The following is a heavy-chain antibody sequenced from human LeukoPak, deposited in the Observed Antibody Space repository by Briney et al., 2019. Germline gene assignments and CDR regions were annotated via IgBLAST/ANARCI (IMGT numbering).Heavy chain of an antibody. V-gene: IGHV3-74*01. Sequence: GGSLRLSCAASGFTFSSYNMNWVRQAPGKGLEWVSSNSDASTTNYADSVKGRFTISRDNAKHTLYLQMNSLRAEDTAVYHCARLRWHPSSGLAYWGQGTLVTVSS. CDR1: GFTFSSYN. J-gene: IGHJ4*02. D-gene: IGHD6-19*01. CDR3: ARLRWHPSSGLAY. CDR2: NSDASTT.